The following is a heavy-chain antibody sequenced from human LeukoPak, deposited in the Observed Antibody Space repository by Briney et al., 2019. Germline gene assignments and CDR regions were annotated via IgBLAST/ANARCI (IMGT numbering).Heavy chain of an antibody. V-gene: IGHV4-38-2*02. D-gene: IGHD3-16*01. CDR1: GYSISSGYY. Sequence: SETPPLTSTASGYSISSGYYWGWIRQPPGKGLEWIGSIYDSGSTYYNPSLKSRVTISVDTSKNQFSLKLSSVTAADTAVYYCARDLGLGCPTKDYWGQGTLVTVSS. CDR3: ARDLGLGCPTKDY. CDR2: IYDSGST. J-gene: IGHJ4*02.